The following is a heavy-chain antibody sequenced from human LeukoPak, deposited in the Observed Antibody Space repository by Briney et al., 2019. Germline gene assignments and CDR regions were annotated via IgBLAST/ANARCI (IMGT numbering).Heavy chain of an antibody. J-gene: IGHJ6*02. V-gene: IGHV3-30*03. CDR3: ARTVIPAALGFGTAFYDYYGMDV. CDR2: ISYDGSNK. CDR1: GFTFSSYG. Sequence: GGSLRLSCAASGFTFSSYGMHWVHQAPGKGLEWVAVISYDGSNKYYADSVKGRFTISRDNSKNTLFVQMNSLRAEDTAVYFCARTVIPAALGFGTAFYDYYGMDVWGQGTTVSVSS. D-gene: IGHD2-2*01.